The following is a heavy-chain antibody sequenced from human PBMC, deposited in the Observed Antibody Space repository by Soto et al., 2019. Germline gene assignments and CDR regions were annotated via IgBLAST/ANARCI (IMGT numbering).Heavy chain of an antibody. Sequence: EVQLVESGEGLVQPGGSLRLSCAASGFTFSNYAMHWVRQAPGKGLEYVSAISDNGGTTYYADSVKGRFTISRDNAKNTLYIQMGSLRAADLAVYYCARGPSTVATWLDYWGQGTLVTVSS. V-gene: IGHV3-64*02. D-gene: IGHD4-17*01. CDR1: GFTFSNYA. CDR3: ARGPSTVATWLDY. J-gene: IGHJ4*02. CDR2: ISDNGGTT.